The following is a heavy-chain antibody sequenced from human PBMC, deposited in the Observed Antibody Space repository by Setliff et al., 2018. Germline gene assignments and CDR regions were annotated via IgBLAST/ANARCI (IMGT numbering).Heavy chain of an antibody. Sequence: PSETLSLTCSVSGDSISSSSYYWGWIRQPPGKGLEWIGSINYSGITYYSPSLKSRVIVSVDTSKNQFSLKLSSVTAADTAVYYCARDRTYYGSGTYTRWFDYWGQGTLVTVSS. D-gene: IGHD3-10*01. CDR2: INYSGIT. CDR3: ARDRTYYGSGTYTRWFDY. CDR1: GDSISSSSYY. V-gene: IGHV4-39*07. J-gene: IGHJ4*02.